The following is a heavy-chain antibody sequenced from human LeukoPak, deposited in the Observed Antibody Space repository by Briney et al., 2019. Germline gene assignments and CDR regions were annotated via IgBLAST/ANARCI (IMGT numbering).Heavy chain of an antibody. CDR1: GDSFSSANYY. Sequence: TQTLSLTCTVSGDSFSSANYYWTWVRQPPGKGLEWIGYVYYDGSTYYHPSLQSRLAISVDTSKNQFSLNLTSVTAADTAVYYCVRGLTGYSYFFDYWGQGALVTVSS. D-gene: IGHD1-20*01. J-gene: IGHJ4*02. CDR3: VRGLTGYSYFFDY. CDR2: VYYDGST. V-gene: IGHV4-30-4*08.